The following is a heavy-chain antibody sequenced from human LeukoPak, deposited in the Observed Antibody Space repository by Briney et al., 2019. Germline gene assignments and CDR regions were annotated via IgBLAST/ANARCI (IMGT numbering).Heavy chain of an antibody. CDR3: AKESGKFDY. Sequence: GGSLRLSCVVSGINFADYAMHWARQPPGKGLEWVSLISAGGGSTFSADSVKGRFSISRDNSKNSLYLQMNSLRSEDTAMYYCAKESGKFDYWGQGTLVAVSS. J-gene: IGHJ4*02. CDR1: GINFADYA. CDR2: ISAGGGST. V-gene: IGHV3-43*02.